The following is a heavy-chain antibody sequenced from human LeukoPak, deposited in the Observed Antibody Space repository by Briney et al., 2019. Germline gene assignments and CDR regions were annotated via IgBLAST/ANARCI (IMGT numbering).Heavy chain of an antibody. J-gene: IGHJ6*02. D-gene: IGHD2-2*01. CDR2: IYYSGST. V-gene: IGHV4-59*01. CDR3: ARMGSNCSSTSCPMVNYYYGMDV. CDR1: GGSISSYY. Sequence: NASETLSLTCTVSGGSISSYYWSWIRQPPGKGLEWIGYIYYSGSTNYNPSLKSRVTISVDTSKNQFSLKLSSVTAADTAVYYCARMGSNCSSTSCPMVNYYYGMDVWGQGTTVTVSS.